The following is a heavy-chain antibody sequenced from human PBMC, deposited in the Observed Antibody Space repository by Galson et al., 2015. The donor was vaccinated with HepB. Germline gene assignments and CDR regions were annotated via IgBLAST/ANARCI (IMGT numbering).Heavy chain of an antibody. CDR1: GFTFSSYS. Sequence: SLRLSCAASGFTFSSYSMNWVRQAPGKGLEWVSTISSSSSYIYYADSVKGRFTISRDNAKNSLYLQMNSLRAEDTAVYYCARGQGQLERPLNWFDPWGQGTLVTVSS. D-gene: IGHD1-1*01. J-gene: IGHJ5*02. CDR3: ARGQGQLERPLNWFDP. V-gene: IGHV3-21*01. CDR2: ISSSSSYI.